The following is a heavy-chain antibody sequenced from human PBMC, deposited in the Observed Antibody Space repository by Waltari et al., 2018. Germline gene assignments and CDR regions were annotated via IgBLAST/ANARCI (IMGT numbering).Heavy chain of an antibody. CDR2: INPNSGGT. Sequence: QVQLVQSGAEVKKPGASVKVSCKASGYTFTGYYMHWVRQAPGQGLEWMGRINPNSGGTNYAQKFQGRVTMTRDTSISTAYMELSRLRSDDTAVYYCARGITIFGVVIAPYGMDVWGQGTTVTVSS. CDR1: GYTFTGYY. D-gene: IGHD3-3*01. V-gene: IGHV1-2*06. CDR3: ARGITIFGVVIAPYGMDV. J-gene: IGHJ6*02.